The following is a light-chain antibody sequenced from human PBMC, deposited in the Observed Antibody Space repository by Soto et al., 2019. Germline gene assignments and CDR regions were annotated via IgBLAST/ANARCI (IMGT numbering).Light chain of an antibody. J-gene: IGKJ1*01. Sequence: EIVLTQSPGILSFSPGERATLSCRASQSVSNDFLAWYQQKPGQAPRLLIYGASTRATDVPDRFSGSGSGADFTLSISRLEPEDFAVYYCQQYGSSPRTFGQGTKVDIK. CDR2: GAS. CDR3: QQYGSSPRT. V-gene: IGKV3-20*01. CDR1: QSVSNDF.